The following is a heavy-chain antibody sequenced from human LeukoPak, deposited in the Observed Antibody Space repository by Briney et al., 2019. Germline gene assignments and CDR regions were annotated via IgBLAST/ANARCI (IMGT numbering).Heavy chain of an antibody. CDR2: ISSYSTTM. V-gene: IGHV3-48*04. CDR1: GFTFSSYG. CDR3: AKRDSDYYYCFMDA. J-gene: IGHJ6*03. D-gene: IGHD2-15*01. Sequence: QTGGSLRLSCAASGFTFSSYGMNWVRQAPGKGLEWISYISSYSTTMYYADSVKGRFTISRDNTNNSLYLQLNSLRAEDTAVYYCAKRDSDYYYCFMDAWGKGTTVTVSS.